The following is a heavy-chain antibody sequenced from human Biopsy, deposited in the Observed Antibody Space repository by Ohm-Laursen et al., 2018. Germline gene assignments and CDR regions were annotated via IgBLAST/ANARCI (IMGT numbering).Heavy chain of an antibody. J-gene: IGHJ6*02. CDR1: GFTLSSYS. CDR2: ISSSSDNI. CDR3: ARIFLVGVTPGYGMDV. V-gene: IGHV3-21*01. D-gene: IGHD1-26*01. Sequence: SLRLSCSASGFTLSSYSMNWVRQTPGKGLEWVSTISSSSDNIYYVDSVKGRFTISRDNAKNSLYLQMNSLRAEDTALYYCARIFLVGVTPGYGMDVWGQGTTVTVSS.